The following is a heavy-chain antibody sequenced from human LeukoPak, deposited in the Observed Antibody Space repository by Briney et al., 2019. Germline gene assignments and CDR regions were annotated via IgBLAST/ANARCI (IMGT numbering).Heavy chain of an antibody. V-gene: IGHV4-39*01. CDR3: ARYDSDNAILDY. CDR1: GGPLSISSTSD. CDR2: MNYRGSS. J-gene: IGHJ4*02. D-gene: IGHD3-22*01. Sequence: SETLSLTCTASGGPLSISSTSDWSWIRQPPGKGLEWFGSMNYRGSSHYNPSLKSRVTISLDTSKKQLSLMLTSVTAADTAIYYCARYDSDNAILDYLGQGTLVTVSS.